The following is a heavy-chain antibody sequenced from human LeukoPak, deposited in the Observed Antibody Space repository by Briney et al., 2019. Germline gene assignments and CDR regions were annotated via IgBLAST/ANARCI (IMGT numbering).Heavy chain of an antibody. D-gene: IGHD2-21*01. CDR2: FDPEDGET. J-gene: IGHJ4*02. CDR1: GYTLTELS. Sequence: ASVKVSCKVSGYTLTELSMHWVRQAPGKRLEWMGGFDPEDGETIYAQKFQGRVTMTEDTSTDTAYMELSSLRSEDTAVYYCATASAYCGGDCYSSGLDYWGQGTLVTVSS. CDR3: ATASAYCGGDCYSSGLDY. V-gene: IGHV1-24*01.